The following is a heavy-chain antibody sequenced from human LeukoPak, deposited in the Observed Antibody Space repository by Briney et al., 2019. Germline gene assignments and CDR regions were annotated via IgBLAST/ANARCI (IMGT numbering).Heavy chain of an antibody. CDR1: GSPFTIYW. CDR3: ARRIRGYLDY. CDR2: IYPGDSDT. Sequence: GESLQISCQCSGSPFTIYWIGWVRQVPGKGRGWVGIIYPGDSDTRSSTSVTAQVSISADKSISTAYLQWSRLKASDTAMYYCARRIRGYLDYWGQGTLVTDS. J-gene: IGHJ4*02. V-gene: IGHV5-51*01. D-gene: IGHD3-3*02.